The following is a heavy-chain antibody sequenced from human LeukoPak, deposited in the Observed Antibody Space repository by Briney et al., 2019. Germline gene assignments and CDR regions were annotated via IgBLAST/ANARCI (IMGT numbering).Heavy chain of an antibody. D-gene: IGHD2-15*01. J-gene: IGHJ4*02. Sequence: GGSLRLSCAASGFTFSSYAMSWVRQAPGKGLEWVSAISGSGGNTYYADSVKGRFTISRDNSKNTLYLQMNSLRAEDTAVYYCANTLYCSGGSCPPDYWGQGTLVTVSS. CDR2: ISGSGGNT. CDR1: GFTFSSYA. V-gene: IGHV3-23*01. CDR3: ANTLYCSGGSCPPDY.